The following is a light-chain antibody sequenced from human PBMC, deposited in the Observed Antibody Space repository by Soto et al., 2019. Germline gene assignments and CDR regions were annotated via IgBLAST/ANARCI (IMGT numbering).Light chain of an antibody. Sequence: QSVLTQPASVSGSPGQSITISCTGTSSDVGGYNYVSWYQQQPGKAPKLMIYEVSNRPSGLSNRFSGSKSGNTASLTISGLQAEDDADYYCSSYTSSSTLEVFGGGTKLTVL. V-gene: IGLV2-14*01. CDR2: EVS. CDR1: SSDVGGYNY. CDR3: SSYTSSSTLEV. J-gene: IGLJ3*02.